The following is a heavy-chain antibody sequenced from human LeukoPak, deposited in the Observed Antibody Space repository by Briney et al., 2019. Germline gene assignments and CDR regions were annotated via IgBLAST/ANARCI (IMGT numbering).Heavy chain of an antibody. CDR3: ASSGPPWIQSAYYFDY. CDR2: ISFDGSNK. J-gene: IGHJ4*02. Sequence: GGSLRLSCAASGFPFSSYGMHWVRPAPGKGLEWGAVISFDGSNKYYADSVKGRFTISRDNSKNTLYLQMNSLRAEDTAVYYCASSGPPWIQSAYYFDYWGQGTLVTVSS. CDR1: GFPFSSYG. D-gene: IGHD5-18*01. V-gene: IGHV3-30*03.